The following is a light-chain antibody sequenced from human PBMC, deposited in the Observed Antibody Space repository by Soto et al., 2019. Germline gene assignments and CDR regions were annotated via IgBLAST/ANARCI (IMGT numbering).Light chain of an antibody. Sequence: QSVLTQPPSVSAAPGQKVTISCSGKNSNVGNNYVSWYQQAPGTAPTVVIKDHNKRPSGIPERFSGSKSGTSATLGITGLQTGDEAVYYCGTWDNSLNAYVFGTGTKVTVL. CDR1: NSNVGNNY. J-gene: IGLJ1*01. V-gene: IGLV1-51*01. CDR2: DHN. CDR3: GTWDNSLNAYV.